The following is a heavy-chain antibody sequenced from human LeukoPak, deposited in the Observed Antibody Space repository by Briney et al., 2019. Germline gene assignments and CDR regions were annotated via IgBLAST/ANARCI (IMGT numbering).Heavy chain of an antibody. J-gene: IGHJ4*02. Sequence: PSETLSLTCIVSGGSISSSSHNWGWIRQPPGKGLEWIGSIYYSGTTYYNPSLKSRLTISVDTSKNQFSLKLSSVTAVDTAVYYCASGTYYYGSGSYYLDYWGQGTLVTVSS. CDR1: GGSISSSSHN. V-gene: IGHV4-39*01. D-gene: IGHD3-10*01. CDR2: IYYSGTT. CDR3: ASGTYYYGSGSYYLDY.